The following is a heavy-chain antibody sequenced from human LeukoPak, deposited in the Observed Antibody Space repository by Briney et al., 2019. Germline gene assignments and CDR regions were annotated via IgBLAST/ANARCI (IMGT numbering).Heavy chain of an antibody. CDR2: INHSGRT. D-gene: IGHD3-22*01. CDR3: ARGLPRGYDSSGYYYMKGNWFDP. V-gene: IGHV4-34*01. J-gene: IGHJ5*02. CDR1: GGSFSGYY. Sequence: SETLSLTCAVYGGSFSGYYWSWIRQPPGKGLEWIGEINHSGRTNYNPSLKSRVTISVDTSKNQFSLKLSSVTAADTAVYYCARGLPRGYDSSGYYYMKGNWFDPWGQGTLVTVSS.